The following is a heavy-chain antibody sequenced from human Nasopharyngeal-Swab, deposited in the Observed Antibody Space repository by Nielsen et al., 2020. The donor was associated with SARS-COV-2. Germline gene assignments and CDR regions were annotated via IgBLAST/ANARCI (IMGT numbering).Heavy chain of an antibody. D-gene: IGHD1-26*01. CDR3: ARHESRYRGSYGSWFDP. Sequence: GESLKISCKGSGYSFTSYWISWVRQMPGKGLEWMGSIDPSDSYTNYSPSFQGHVTISADKSISTAYLQWSSLKASDTAMYYWARHESRYRGSYGSWFDPWGQGTLVTVSS. J-gene: IGHJ5*02. V-gene: IGHV5-10-1*01. CDR2: IDPSDSYT. CDR1: GYSFTSYW.